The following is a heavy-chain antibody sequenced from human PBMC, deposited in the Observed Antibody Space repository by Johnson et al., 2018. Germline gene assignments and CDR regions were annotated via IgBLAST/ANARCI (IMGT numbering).Heavy chain of an antibody. CDR1: GFTFGDDA. CDR3: TIFIVVVPAAMLYGMDV. D-gene: IGHD2-2*01. J-gene: IGHJ6*02. V-gene: IGHV3-49*05. Sequence: VQLVESGGGLVKPGRSLRLSCTASGFTFGDDAMSWFRQAPGKGLEWVGFIRSKVYGGTTEYAASVKGRFTISRDDSKSIAYLQMNSLKTEDTAVYYCTIFIVVVPAAMLYGMDVWGQGTTVTVSS. CDR2: IRSKVYGGTT.